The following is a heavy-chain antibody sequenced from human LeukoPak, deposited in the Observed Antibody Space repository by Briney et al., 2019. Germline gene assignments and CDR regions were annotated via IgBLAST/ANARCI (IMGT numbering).Heavy chain of an antibody. Sequence: ETLSLTCTVSGGSISSSGYYWGWIRQPPGKALEWLAHIFSNDEKSYSTSLKSRLTISKDTSKSQVVLTMTNMDPVDTATYYCARIRRDYDFWSGYHDYWGQGTLVTVSS. J-gene: IGHJ4*02. V-gene: IGHV2-26*01. CDR2: IFSNDEK. CDR3: ARIRRDYDFWSGYHDY. D-gene: IGHD3-3*01. CDR1: GGSISSSGYY.